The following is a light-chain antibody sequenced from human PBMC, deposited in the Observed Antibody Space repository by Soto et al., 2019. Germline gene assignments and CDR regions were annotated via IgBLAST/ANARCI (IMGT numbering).Light chain of an antibody. CDR1: QSVNSNY. V-gene: IGKV3-20*01. CDR3: QQYGVSPAT. CDR2: ATS. J-gene: IGKJ4*01. Sequence: EMVMTQSPAILSVSPGESATLSCRASQSVNSNYLAWYQQHPGQPPRLLIYATSTRASGIPDRFSGSGSGTDFTLTITRLEPEDFAVYFCQQYGVSPATFGGGTKV.